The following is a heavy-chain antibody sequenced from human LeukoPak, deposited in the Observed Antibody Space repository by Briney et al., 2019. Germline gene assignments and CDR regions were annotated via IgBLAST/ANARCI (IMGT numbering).Heavy chain of an antibody. CDR3: AKTMIVVVITGGVDY. CDR1: GFTFSNYA. D-gene: IGHD3-22*01. V-gene: IGHV3-23*01. J-gene: IGHJ4*02. CDR2: ISGSGGST. Sequence: PGGSLRLSCAASGFTFSNYAMSWVRQAPGKGLEWVSAISGSGGSTYYADSVKGRFTISRDNSKNTLYLQMNSLRAEDTAVYYCAKTMIVVVITGGVDYWGQGTLVTVSS.